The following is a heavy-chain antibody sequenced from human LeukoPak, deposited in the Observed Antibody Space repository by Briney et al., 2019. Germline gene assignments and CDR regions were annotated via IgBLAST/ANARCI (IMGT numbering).Heavy chain of an antibody. V-gene: IGHV4-30-4*01. Sequence: SQTLSLTCTVSGGSISSGDYYWSWIRQPPGKGLEWIGYIYYSGSTYYNPSLRSRVTISVDTSKNQFSLKLSSMTAADTAVYYCARVDPGEGLVTFDYWGQGTLVTVSS. CDR1: GGSISSGDYY. CDR2: IYYSGST. J-gene: IGHJ4*02. CDR3: ARVDPGEGLVTFDY. D-gene: IGHD3/OR15-3a*01.